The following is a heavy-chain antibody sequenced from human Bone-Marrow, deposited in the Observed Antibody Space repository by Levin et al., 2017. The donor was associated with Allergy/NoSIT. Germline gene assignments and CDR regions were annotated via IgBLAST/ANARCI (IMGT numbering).Heavy chain of an antibody. D-gene: IGHD3-10*01. CDR1: GESVSSSSAA. Sequence: SQTLSLTCAISGESVSSSSAAWNWIRYSPSRGLEWLGRTYQTSSWYTDYAVSVERRITISADTSKNQFSLHLNSVTHEDTAVYYCARDLQGAVRWFDPWGQGTLVTVSS. J-gene: IGHJ5*02. CDR3: ARDLQGAVRWFDP. V-gene: IGHV6-1*01. CDR2: TYQTSSWYT.